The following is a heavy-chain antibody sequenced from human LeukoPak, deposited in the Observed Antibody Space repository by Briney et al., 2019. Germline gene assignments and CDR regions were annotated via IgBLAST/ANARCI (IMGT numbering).Heavy chain of an antibody. J-gene: IGHJ5*02. V-gene: IGHV1-2*02. CDR2: INPNSGGT. Sequence: ASVKVSCKASGYTFTSYGISWVRQAPGQGLEWMGWINPNSGGTNYAQKFQGRVTMTRDTSISTAYMELSRLRSDDTAVYYCAREMGSSSWPFDPWGQGTLVTVSS. D-gene: IGHD6-6*01. CDR1: GYTFTSYG. CDR3: AREMGSSSWPFDP.